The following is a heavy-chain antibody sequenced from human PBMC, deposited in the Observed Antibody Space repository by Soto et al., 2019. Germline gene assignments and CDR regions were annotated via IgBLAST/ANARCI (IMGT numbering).Heavy chain of an antibody. Sequence: QVQLVQSGAEVKKPGSSVKVSCKASGGTFSSYAISWVRQAPGQGLEWMGGIIPIFGTANYAQKFQGRVTITEDESTSTAYMELSSLRSEDTAVYYCASGDFWSGYYSDYYYYYGMDVWGQGTTVTVSS. CDR3: ASGDFWSGYYSDYYYYYGMDV. D-gene: IGHD3-3*01. CDR1: GGTFSSYA. J-gene: IGHJ6*02. CDR2: IIPIFGTA. V-gene: IGHV1-69*01.